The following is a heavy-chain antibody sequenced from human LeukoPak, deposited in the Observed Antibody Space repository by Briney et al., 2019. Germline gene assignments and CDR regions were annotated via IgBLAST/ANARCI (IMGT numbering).Heavy chain of an antibody. CDR2: IYHTGTT. V-gene: IGHV4-4*02. J-gene: IGHJ4*02. D-gene: IGHD4-23*01. Sequence: SETLSLTCTVSRGSIMTTHWWSWVRQPPGKGLEWIGEIYHTGTTNYSPSLKSRLTISIDRSSNQFSLRLTSVTAADTATYYCAAWGVDYGGNFDYSDYWGQGTLVTVSS. CDR1: RGSIMTTHW. CDR3: AAWGVDYGGNFDYSDY.